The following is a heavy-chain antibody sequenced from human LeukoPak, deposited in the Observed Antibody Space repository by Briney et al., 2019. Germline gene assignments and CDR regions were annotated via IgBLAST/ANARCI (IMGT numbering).Heavy chain of an antibody. V-gene: IGHV4-34*01. CDR3: ARVNVPHDAFDI. J-gene: IGHJ3*02. CDR1: GGSFSGYY. D-gene: IGHD2-2*01. CDR2: INHSGST. Sequence: PSETLSLTCAVYGGSFSGYYWSWIRQPPGKGLEWIGEINHSGSTNYNPSLKSRVTILVDTSKNQFSLKLSSVTAADTAVYYCARVNVPHDAFDIWGQGTMVTVSS.